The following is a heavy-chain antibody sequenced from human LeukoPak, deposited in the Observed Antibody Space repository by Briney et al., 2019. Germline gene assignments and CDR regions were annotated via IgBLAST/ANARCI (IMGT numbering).Heavy chain of an antibody. CDR1: GGSFSGYY. CDR2: IHHSRST. D-gene: IGHD1-1*01. J-gene: IGHJ4*02. Sequence: SETLSLTCAVYGGSFSGYYWSWIRQPPGKGLEWIGEIHHSRSTNYNPSLKSRVTISVDTSKNQFSLKLSSVTAADTAVYYCARGNWNDLNYYFDYWGQGTLVTVSS. CDR3: ARGNWNDLNYYFDY. V-gene: IGHV4-34*01.